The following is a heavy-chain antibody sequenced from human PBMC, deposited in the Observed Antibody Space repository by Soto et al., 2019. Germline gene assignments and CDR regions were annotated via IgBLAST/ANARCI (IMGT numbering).Heavy chain of an antibody. Sequence: QVQLVESGGGLVKPGGSLRLSCAASGFTFSDYYISWIRQAPGKGLEWVSYISSSGSTIYYADSVKGRFTISRDNAKNSLYLQMNSLRAEDTAVYYCARAWYDFWSGYSNNWFDPWGQGTLVTVSS. CDR2: ISSSGSTI. V-gene: IGHV3-11*01. D-gene: IGHD3-3*01. CDR1: GFTFSDYY. J-gene: IGHJ5*02. CDR3: ARAWYDFWSGYSNNWFDP.